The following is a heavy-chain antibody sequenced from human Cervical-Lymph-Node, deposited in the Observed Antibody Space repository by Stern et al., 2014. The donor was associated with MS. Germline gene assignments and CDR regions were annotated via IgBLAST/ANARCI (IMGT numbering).Heavy chain of an antibody. CDR3: AGETNWLHPFDL. J-gene: IGHJ4*02. CDR1: GGSFRSSY. Sequence: QVQLQESGPGLVKPSETLSLTCIVSGGSFRSSYWSWIRQPPGKGLEWIGYIYYGGSTNYNPSLKSRATISVDMSQNQFSLKLNSVTAADTAVYYCAGETNWLHPFDLWGQGTLVTVSS. CDR2: IYYGGST. V-gene: IGHV4-59*01. D-gene: IGHD5-24*01.